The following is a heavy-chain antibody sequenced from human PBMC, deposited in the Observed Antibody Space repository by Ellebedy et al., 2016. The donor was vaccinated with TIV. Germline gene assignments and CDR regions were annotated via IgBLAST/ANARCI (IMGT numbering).Heavy chain of an antibody. D-gene: IGHD3-10*01. V-gene: IGHV3-48*02. CDR3: ARYGYDSGSYALES. Sequence: PGGSLRLSCAASGFTFSSYSMNWVRQAPGKGLEWVSYISSSSSTIYYADSVKGRFTISRDNAKNSLYLQMNSMRDEDTAVYYCARYGYDSGSYALESWGQGTLVTVSS. J-gene: IGHJ5*01. CDR2: ISSSSSTI. CDR1: GFTFSSYS.